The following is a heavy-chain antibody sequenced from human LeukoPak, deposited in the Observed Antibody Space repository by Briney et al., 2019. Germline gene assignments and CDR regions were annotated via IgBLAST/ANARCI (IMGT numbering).Heavy chain of an antibody. CDR2: IIPIFGTA. CDR1: GGTFSSYS. J-gene: IGHJ4*02. V-gene: IGHV1-69*05. D-gene: IGHD4-23*01. CDR3: ARGAHGGNGFD. Sequence: SVKLPCKASGGTFSSYSLSWVRQAPGQGLEWMGGIIPIFGTANYAQKFQGRVTITTDESTSTAYMELSSLRSEDTAVYYCARGAHGGNGFDWGQGTLVTVSS.